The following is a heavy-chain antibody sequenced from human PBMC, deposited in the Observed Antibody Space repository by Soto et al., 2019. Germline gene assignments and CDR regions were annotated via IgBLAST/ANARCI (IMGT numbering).Heavy chain of an antibody. V-gene: IGHV1-18*01. CDR3: ARDRDWNLDY. D-gene: IGHD1-1*01. Sequence: QVQLVQSGAEVKKPGASVKVSCKASGYTFSNYGFSWLRQAPGQGLEWMGWIYIDDTKYAQNLQGIVSMXXDTSTSTVYMELRSLTADDTAVYYCARDRDWNLDYWGQGTLVTVSS. J-gene: IGHJ4*02. CDR2: IYIDDT. CDR1: GYTFSNYG.